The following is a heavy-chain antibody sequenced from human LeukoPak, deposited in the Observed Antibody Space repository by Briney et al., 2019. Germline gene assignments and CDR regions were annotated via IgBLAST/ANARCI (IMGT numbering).Heavy chain of an antibody. CDR3: ARIPNGAPFPNWFDP. J-gene: IGHJ5*02. V-gene: IGHV3-21*01. D-gene: IGHD2-8*01. CDR1: GFTFSIST. Sequence: GGSLRLSCAASGFTFSISTMIWVRQAPGKGLKWVSSIDGSSYIHYAGSVKGRFTISRDNAKNSLYLQMNSLRVEDTAVYYCARIPNGAPFPNWFDPWGQGTLVTVSS. CDR2: IDGSSYI.